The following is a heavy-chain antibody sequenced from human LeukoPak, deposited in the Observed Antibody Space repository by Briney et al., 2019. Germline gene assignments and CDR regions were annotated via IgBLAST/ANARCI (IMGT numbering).Heavy chain of an antibody. CDR2: IYYSGST. CDR1: GGSISSSSYY. CDR3: ARDSQFR. V-gene: IGHV4-39*07. J-gene: IGHJ4*02. D-gene: IGHD5-24*01. Sequence: SETLSLTCTVSGGSISSSSYYWGWIRQPPGKGLEWIGSIYYSGSTYYNPSLKSRVTISVDTSKNQFSLKLSSVTAADTAVYYCARDSQFRWGQGTLVTVSS.